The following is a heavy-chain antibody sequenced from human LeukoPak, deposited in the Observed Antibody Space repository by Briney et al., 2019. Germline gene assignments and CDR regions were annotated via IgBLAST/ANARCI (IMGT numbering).Heavy chain of an antibody. CDR1: VGSINSYY. D-gene: IGHD5-18*01. J-gene: IGHJ4*02. V-gene: IGHV4-4*07. CDR2: IYTTGRA. CDR3: ARHGYTASHFFLDY. Sequence: SETLSLTCTVSVGSINSYYWGWVRQPPGRGLQWIGRIYTTGRADYDPSLQSRVTVSVDTSQKQFSLNLRSMTAADTAFYFCARHGYTASHFFLDYWSQGTLVTVSS.